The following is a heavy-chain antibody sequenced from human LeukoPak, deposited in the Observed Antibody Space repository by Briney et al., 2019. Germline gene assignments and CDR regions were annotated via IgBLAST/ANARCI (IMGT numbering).Heavy chain of an antibody. Sequence: SETLSLTCAVYGGSFSGYSWSWIRQPPGKGLEWIGEISHSGSTNYNPSLKSRVTISVDTSKKQFSLKLSSVTAADTAVYYCARGRLLMWFDPWGQGTLVTVSS. CDR3: ARGRLLMWFDP. V-gene: IGHV4-34*01. CDR1: GGSFSGYS. D-gene: IGHD3-16*01. CDR2: ISHSGST. J-gene: IGHJ5*02.